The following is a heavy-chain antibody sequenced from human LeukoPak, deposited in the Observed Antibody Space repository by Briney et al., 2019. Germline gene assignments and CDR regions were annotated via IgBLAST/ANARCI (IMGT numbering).Heavy chain of an antibody. J-gene: IGHJ4*02. CDR1: GGSFSGYY. V-gene: IGHV4-34*01. CDR3: ASKGWLLGPQYYFDY. CDR2: INHSGST. Sequence: SETLSLTCAVYGGSFSGYYWSWIRQPPGKGLEWIGEINHSGSTNYNPSLKSRVTMSVDTSKNQFSLKLSSVTAADTAVYYCASKGWLLGPQYYFDYWGQGTLATVSS. D-gene: IGHD2-15*01.